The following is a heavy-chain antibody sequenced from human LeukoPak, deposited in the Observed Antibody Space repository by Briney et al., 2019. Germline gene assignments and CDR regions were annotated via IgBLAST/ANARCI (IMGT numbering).Heavy chain of an antibody. CDR1: GGTFSSYA. CDR2: IIPIFGTA. CDR3: ARGGYCSGGSCYKPFDY. D-gene: IGHD2-15*01. J-gene: IGHJ4*02. V-gene: IGHV1-69*06. Sequence: SVKVSCKASGGTFSSYAISWVRQAPGQGLEWIGRIIPIFGTANYAQKFQGRVTITADKSTRTAYMELSSLRSEDTAVYYCARGGYCSGGSCYKPFDYWGQGTLVTVSS.